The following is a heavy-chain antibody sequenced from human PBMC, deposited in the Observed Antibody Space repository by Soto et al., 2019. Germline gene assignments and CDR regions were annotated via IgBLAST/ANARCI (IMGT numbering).Heavy chain of an antibody. Sequence: SETLSLTCTVSGGSTRSGNFFWSWIRQPPGKGLECIGYVSYTGSSYYNPSLQSRVSISEDTSKNMFSLTLRSVTAADTAVYYCTKSGAAAEEDHLDVWGQVTMVTVSS. CDR3: TKSGAAAEEDHLDV. J-gene: IGHJ3*01. D-gene: IGHD2-2*01. CDR1: GGSTRSGNFF. V-gene: IGHV4-30-4*01. CDR2: VSYTGSS.